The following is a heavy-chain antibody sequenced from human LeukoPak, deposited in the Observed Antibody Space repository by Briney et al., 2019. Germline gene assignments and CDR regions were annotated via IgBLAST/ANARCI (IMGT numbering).Heavy chain of an antibody. D-gene: IGHD3-3*01. CDR2: ISTYNGNT. CDR1: GYTFKTFG. CDR3: ATGFLQWLRILEH. Sequence: ASVKVSCKASGYTFKTFGITWVRQAPGQGLEWMGWISTYNGNTNYEQKFQGRVTVTADTSANTAYMEMRSLRSDDTAVYYCATGFLQWLRILEHWGQGTQVTVSS. V-gene: IGHV1-18*01. J-gene: IGHJ1*01.